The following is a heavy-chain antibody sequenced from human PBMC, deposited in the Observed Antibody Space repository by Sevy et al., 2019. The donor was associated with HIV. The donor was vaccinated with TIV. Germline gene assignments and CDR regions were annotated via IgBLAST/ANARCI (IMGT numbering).Heavy chain of an antibody. J-gene: IGHJ3*02. CDR3: AREYCSSTSCSDAFDI. V-gene: IGHV1-69*06. Sequence: ASVKVSCKASGGTFSSYAISWVRQAPGQVLEWMGGIIPIFGTANYAQKFQGRVTITADKSTSTAYMELSSLRSEDTAVYYCAREYCSSTSCSDAFDIWGQGTMVTVSS. D-gene: IGHD2-2*01. CDR1: GGTFSSYA. CDR2: IIPIFGTA.